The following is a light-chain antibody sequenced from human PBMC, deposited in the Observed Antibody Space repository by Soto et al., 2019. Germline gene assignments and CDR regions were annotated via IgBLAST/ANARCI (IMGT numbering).Light chain of an antibody. J-gene: IGKJ1*01. CDR3: QQRSGWPT. Sequence: EIVLTQSPDTLSLSPGERATLSCRASQTVSTFLAWYQQKPGQAPRLIVYDASKRAPGIPARFIGSGSGTDFTLNVSSLEPEDFALYYCQQRSGWPTFGQGTKVEI. V-gene: IGKV3-11*01. CDR2: DAS. CDR1: QTVSTF.